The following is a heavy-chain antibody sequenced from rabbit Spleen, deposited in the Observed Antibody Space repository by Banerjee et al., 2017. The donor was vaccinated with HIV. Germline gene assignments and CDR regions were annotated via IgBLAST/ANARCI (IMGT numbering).Heavy chain of an antibody. CDR2: IYVGSSGST. J-gene: IGHJ4*01. D-gene: IGHD6-1*01. V-gene: IGHV1S40*01. CDR3: ARYPYYYTYGVLNL. CDR1: GFSFSSYYY. Sequence: QSLEESGGDLVKPGASLTLTCTASGFSFSSYYYMCWVRQAPGKGLEWIACIYVGSSGSTYYASWAKGRFTISKTSSTTVTLQMTSLTAADTATYFCARYPYYYTYGVLNLWGQGTLVTVS.